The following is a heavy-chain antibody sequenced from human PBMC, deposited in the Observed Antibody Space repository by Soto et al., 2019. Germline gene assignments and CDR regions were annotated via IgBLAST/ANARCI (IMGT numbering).Heavy chain of an antibody. D-gene: IGHD6-6*01. CDR3: ARVLRSSSPYFDY. V-gene: IGHV4-34*01. CDR1: GGSFSGYY. CDR2: INHSGST. Sequence: SETLSLTCAVYGGSFSGYYWSWIHQPPGKGLEWIGEINHSGSTNYNPSLKSRVTISVDTSKNQFSLKLSSVTAADTAVYYCARVLRSSSPYFDYWGQGTLVTVSS. J-gene: IGHJ4*02.